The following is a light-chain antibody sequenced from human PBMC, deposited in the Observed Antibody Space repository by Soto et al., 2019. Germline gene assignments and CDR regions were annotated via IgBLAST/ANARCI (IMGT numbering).Light chain of an antibody. Sequence: QSALTQPASVSGSPGQSITISCTGTSSDVGGSNDVSWYQQHPGKAPKLMIYDVHNRPSGLSNRFSGSNSGNTASLTICGLQAEDEADYYGSSYSSGSTLVFGGGTKVTVL. CDR2: DVH. CDR1: SSDVGGSND. V-gene: IGLV2-14*01. CDR3: SSYSSGSTLV. J-gene: IGLJ2*01.